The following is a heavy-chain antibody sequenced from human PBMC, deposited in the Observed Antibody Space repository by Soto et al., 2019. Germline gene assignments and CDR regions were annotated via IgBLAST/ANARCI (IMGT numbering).Heavy chain of an antibody. CDR3: ALDQSWSDMVWWFDP. J-gene: IGHJ5*02. V-gene: IGHV1-3*01. Sequence: ASVKVSCKASGYTFTSYAMHWVRQAPVQRLEWMGWINAGNGNTKYSQKFQGRVTITRDASASTAYMELSSLRSEDTAVYYCALDQSWSDMVWWFDPWGQGTLVTVS. D-gene: IGHD3-3*01. CDR2: INAGNGNT. CDR1: GYTFTSYA.